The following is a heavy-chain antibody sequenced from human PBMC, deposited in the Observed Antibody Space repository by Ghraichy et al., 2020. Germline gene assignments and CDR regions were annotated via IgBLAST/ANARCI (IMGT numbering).Heavy chain of an antibody. V-gene: IGHV4-59*01. J-gene: IGHJ3*02. Sequence: SETLSLTCTVSGGSISSYYWSWIRQPPGKGLEWLWYIYYSGSTNYNPSLKSRVTISVDTSKNQFSLKLSSVTAADTAVYYCARGEDGYNFESAFDIWGQGTMVTVSS. CDR3: ARGEDGYNFESAFDI. CDR1: GGSISSYY. CDR2: IYYSGST. D-gene: IGHD5-24*01.